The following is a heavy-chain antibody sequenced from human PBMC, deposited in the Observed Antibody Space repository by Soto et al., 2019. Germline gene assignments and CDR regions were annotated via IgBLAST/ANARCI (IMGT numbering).Heavy chain of an antibody. V-gene: IGHV3-23*01. J-gene: IGHJ6*02. CDR3: AKGIRDYGSGSYYSPVPYYGMDV. D-gene: IGHD3-10*01. CDR2: ISGSGGST. Sequence: GGSLRLSCAASGFTFRSYAMSWVRQAPGKGLEWVSAISGSGGSTYYADSVKGRFTISRDNSKNTLYLQMNSLRAEDTAVYYCAKGIRDYGSGSYYSPVPYYGMDVWGQGTTVTVSS. CDR1: GFTFRSYA.